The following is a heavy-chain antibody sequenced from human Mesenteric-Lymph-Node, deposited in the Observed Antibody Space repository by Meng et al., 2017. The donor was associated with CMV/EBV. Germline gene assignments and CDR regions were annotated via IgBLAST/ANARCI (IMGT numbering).Heavy chain of an antibody. D-gene: IGHD2-15*01. CDR3: ARTDIRGDAFDI. Sequence: GESLKISCKGSGYKFSDYWIAWVRQMPGMGLECVGVIYPGDSDTRYRPSFQGQVTISADKSINTAYLQWSSLKASDTAIYYCARTDIRGDAFDIWGQGTRVTVSS. CDR2: IYPGDSDT. J-gene: IGHJ3*02. CDR1: GYKFSDYW. V-gene: IGHV5-51*01.